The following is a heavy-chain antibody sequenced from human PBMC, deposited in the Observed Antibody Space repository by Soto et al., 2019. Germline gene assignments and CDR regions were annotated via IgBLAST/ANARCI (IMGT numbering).Heavy chain of an antibody. CDR1: GFSLSNNG. V-gene: IGHV3-30*18. J-gene: IGHJ6*02. CDR2: ISYDGNNK. CDR3: AKGGSGNYLTYYYYYGMDV. D-gene: IGHD3-22*01. Sequence: PXESLRLSCAASGFSLSNNGMHWVRQAPGKGLEWVAVISYDGNNKYYADSVKGRFTISRDNSKNTVYLEMNNLRAEDTAMYYCAKGGSGNYLTYYYYYGMDVWGQGTTVTV.